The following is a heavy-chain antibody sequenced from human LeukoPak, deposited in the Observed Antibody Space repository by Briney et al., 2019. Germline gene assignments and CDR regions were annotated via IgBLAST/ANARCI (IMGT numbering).Heavy chain of an antibody. CDR1: GFTFSNYW. V-gene: IGHV3-48*04. D-gene: IGHD6-19*01. J-gene: IGHJ4*02. CDR2: IGTSGSVT. Sequence: GGSLSLSCAASGFTFSNYWMTWVRQAPGKGLEWVSFIGTSGSVTSYADSVKGRFSISRDNSENSLYLQMNSLRAEDTAVYYCVQGGWLDYWGQGTLVTVSS. CDR3: VQGGWLDY.